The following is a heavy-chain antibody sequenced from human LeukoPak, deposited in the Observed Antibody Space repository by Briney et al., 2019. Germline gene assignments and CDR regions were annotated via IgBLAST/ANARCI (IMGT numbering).Heavy chain of an antibody. CDR1: GFSFTNAW. CDR3: IAFESGRYH. V-gene: IGHV3-15*01. Sequence: GGPLRLSCAASGFSFTNAWMNWVRQAPGKGLEWVGRVKRKSDGGTADYAAPVEGRFTISRDDSKNTLYLQINSLKTEDTAIYYCIAFESGRYHWGQGTLVTVSS. D-gene: IGHD2-15*01. CDR2: VKRKSDGGTA. J-gene: IGHJ5*02.